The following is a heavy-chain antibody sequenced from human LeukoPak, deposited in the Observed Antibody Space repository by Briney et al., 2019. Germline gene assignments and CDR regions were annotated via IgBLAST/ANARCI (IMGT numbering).Heavy chain of an antibody. CDR1: GFTFSSYG. Sequence: GGSLRLSCAASGFTFSSYGMHWVRQAPGKGLEWVAVIWYDGSNKYYADSVKGRFTISRDNSKNTLYLQMNSLRAEDTAVYYCARGYYDSSGYPNWFDPWGQGTLVTVSS. J-gene: IGHJ5*02. CDR3: ARGYYDSSGYPNWFDP. V-gene: IGHV3-33*01. D-gene: IGHD3-22*01. CDR2: IWYDGSNK.